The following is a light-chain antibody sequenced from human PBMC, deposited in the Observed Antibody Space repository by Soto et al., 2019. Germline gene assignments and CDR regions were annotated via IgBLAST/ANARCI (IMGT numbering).Light chain of an antibody. CDR2: DAS. Sequence: EIVLTQSPATLSVSPGDRATLSCRASQSVSSNLAWYQQKPGQAPRLLIYDASNRATGIPARFSGSGSGTDFTLTISSLEPEDFAVYYCQQRSNWPLTFGPGTKVDI. J-gene: IGKJ3*01. CDR3: QQRSNWPLT. CDR1: QSVSSN. V-gene: IGKV3-11*01.